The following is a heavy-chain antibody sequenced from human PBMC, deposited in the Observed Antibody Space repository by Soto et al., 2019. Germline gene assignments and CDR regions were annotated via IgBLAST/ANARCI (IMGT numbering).Heavy chain of an antibody. CDR3: ATQGGQLWLRYYYHGMDV. J-gene: IGHJ6*02. Sequence: SETLSLTCTVSGGSISSYYWNWIRQHPEKRLEWIGDIYHSGSTNYAPSLKSRVTISVDTSKNQFSLKLSSVTAADTAVYYCATQGGQLWLRYYYHGMDVWGQGTTVTVSS. CDR1: GGSISSYY. CDR2: IYHSGST. D-gene: IGHD5-18*01. V-gene: IGHV4-59*12.